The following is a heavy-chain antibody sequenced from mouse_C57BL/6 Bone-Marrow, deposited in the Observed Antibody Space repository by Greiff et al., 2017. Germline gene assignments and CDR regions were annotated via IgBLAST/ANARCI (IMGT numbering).Heavy chain of an antibody. D-gene: IGHD1-1*01. CDR3: AITTVVATDWYFDV. J-gene: IGHJ1*03. CDR2: INSDGGST. CDR1: EYEFPSHD. Sequence: DVMLVESGGGLVQPGESLKLSCESNEYEFPSHDMSWVRKTPEKRLELVAAINSDGGSTYYPDTMERRFIISRDNTKKTLYLQMSSLRSEDTALYYCAITTVVATDWYFDVWGTGTTVTVSS. V-gene: IGHV5-2*01.